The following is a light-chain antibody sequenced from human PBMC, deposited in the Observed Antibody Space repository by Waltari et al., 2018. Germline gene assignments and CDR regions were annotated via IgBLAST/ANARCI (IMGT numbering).Light chain of an antibody. J-gene: IGKJ1*01. CDR3: QHYVRLPVT. Sequence: EIVLTQSPGTLSLSPGERATLSCKASQSVNRALAWYQQKPGQAPRLLFYGILDRAAGTPDRFSVSGSGTDFSLTISRLEPEDFAVYYCQHYVRLPVTFGQGTRVEVK. V-gene: IGKV3-20*01. CDR2: GIL. CDR1: QSVNRA.